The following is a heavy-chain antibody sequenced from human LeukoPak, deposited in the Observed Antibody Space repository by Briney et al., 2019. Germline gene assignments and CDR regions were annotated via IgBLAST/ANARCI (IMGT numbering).Heavy chain of an antibody. D-gene: IGHD1-26*01. CDR2: ISGSGGST. CDR3: AKSFGGATIIDY. Sequence: GGSLRLSCAASGFTFSNYAMNWVRQAPGKGLEWVSTISGSGGSTYYADSVKGRFTISRDNSKNTLYLQMNSLRAEDTAVYYCAKSFGGATIIDYWGQGTLVTVSS. CDR1: GFTFSNYA. J-gene: IGHJ4*02. V-gene: IGHV3-23*01.